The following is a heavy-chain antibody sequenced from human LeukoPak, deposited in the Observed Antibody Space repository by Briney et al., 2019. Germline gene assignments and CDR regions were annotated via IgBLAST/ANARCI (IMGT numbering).Heavy chain of an antibody. V-gene: IGHV4-4*07. J-gene: IGHJ4*02. Sequence: TSETLSLTCTVSGYSISSGYYWSWIRQPAGKGLEWIGRIYTSGSTNYNPSLKSRVTMSVDTSKNQFSLKLSSVTAADTAVYYCARDFNTAMARGYYFDYWGQGTLVTVSS. D-gene: IGHD5-18*01. CDR2: IYTSGST. CDR1: GYSISSGYY. CDR3: ARDFNTAMARGYYFDY.